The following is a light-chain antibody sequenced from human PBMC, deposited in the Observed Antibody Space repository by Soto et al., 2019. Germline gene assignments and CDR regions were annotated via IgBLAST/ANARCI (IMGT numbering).Light chain of an antibody. Sequence: EIVLTQSPGTLSLSPGEGVTLSCRASQSVSSTYLAWYQQKPGQAPRLLIYGASSRATDITDRFSGSGSGTDFTLTISRLEPEDFAVYYCQQYGSSPNLTFGGGTKVEIK. CDR1: QSVSSTY. V-gene: IGKV3-20*01. J-gene: IGKJ4*01. CDR2: GAS. CDR3: QQYGSSPNLT.